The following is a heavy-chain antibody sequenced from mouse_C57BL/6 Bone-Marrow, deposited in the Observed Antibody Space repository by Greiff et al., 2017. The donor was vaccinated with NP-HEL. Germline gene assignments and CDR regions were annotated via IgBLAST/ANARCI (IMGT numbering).Heavy chain of an antibody. D-gene: IGHD2-4*01. V-gene: IGHV1-55*01. CDR1: GYTFTSYW. CDR3: ARYYYDYDGYWYFDV. CDR2: IYPGSGST. J-gene: IGHJ1*03. Sequence: QVQLQQPGAELVKPGASVKMSCKASGYTFTSYWITWVKPRPGPGLEWIGDIYPGSGSTNYHEKFKSKATLTVDTSSSTAYMQLSSLTSEDSAVYYCARYYYDYDGYWYFDVWGTGTTVTVSS.